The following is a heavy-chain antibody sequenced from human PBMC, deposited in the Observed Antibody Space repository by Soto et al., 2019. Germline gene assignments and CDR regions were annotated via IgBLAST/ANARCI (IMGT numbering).Heavy chain of an antibody. CDR3: ARDIFGHVAAFDL. Sequence: ASVKVSCKASGYIFSSFYINWVRQAPGQGVEWMGWTSGYSGNSKYAQKFQGRVTMTTDTSTNTGYMEMRSLTSDDTAVYYCARDIFGHVAAFDLWGKGPMVTVPS. J-gene: IGHJ3*01. V-gene: IGHV1-18*01. D-gene: IGHD3-3*02. CDR2: TSGYSGNS. CDR1: GYIFSSFY.